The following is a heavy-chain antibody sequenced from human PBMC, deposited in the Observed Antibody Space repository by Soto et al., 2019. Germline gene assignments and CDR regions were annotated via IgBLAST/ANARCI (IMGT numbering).Heavy chain of an antibody. V-gene: IGHV3-30*18. Sequence: PGGSLRLSCAASGFTFSSYGMHWVRQAPGKGLEWVAVISYDGRNKYYADAVKGRFTISRDNSKNTLYLQMSNLRAEDTAVYYCVKDGSSGWPYFYDMDVWGQGTTVTVSS. CDR3: VKDGSSGWPYFYDMDV. J-gene: IGHJ6*02. CDR1: GFTFSSYG. D-gene: IGHD6-19*01. CDR2: ISYDGRNK.